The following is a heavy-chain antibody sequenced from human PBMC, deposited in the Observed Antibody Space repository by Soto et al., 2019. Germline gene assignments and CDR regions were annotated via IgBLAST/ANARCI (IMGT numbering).Heavy chain of an antibody. D-gene: IGHD3-3*01. J-gene: IGHJ6*02. V-gene: IGHV3-30*18. CDR3: AKDDAFFDFWRTVPTKMDV. Sequence: QGQLVESGGGVVHPGRSLTLSCAASGFDFPTYGMHWVRQAPGKGLEWLAIVSYDGSETYYGDSVKGRFTISRDNSKNTFYLQMSNLRPEDTAVYYCAKDDAFFDFWRTVPTKMDVWRQGTTVTVSS. CDR1: GFDFPTYG. CDR2: VSYDGSET.